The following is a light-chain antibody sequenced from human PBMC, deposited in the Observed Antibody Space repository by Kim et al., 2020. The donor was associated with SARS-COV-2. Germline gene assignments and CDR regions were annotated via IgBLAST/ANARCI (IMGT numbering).Light chain of an antibody. CDR3: STWDNSLGAYV. V-gene: IGLV10-54*04. CDR2: RNN. J-gene: IGLJ1*01. Sequence: QAGLTQPPSVSKGLRQTATLTCTGNNNNVGYRGAAWLQQHQGHPPKLLSFRNNNRPSGISERFSASRSGNTASLTITGLQPEDEADYYCSTWDNSLGAYVFGTGTKVTVL. CDR1: NNNVGYRG.